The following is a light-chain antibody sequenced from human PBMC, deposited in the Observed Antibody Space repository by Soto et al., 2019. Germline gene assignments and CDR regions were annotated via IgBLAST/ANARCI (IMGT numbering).Light chain of an antibody. Sequence: EIVLTQSPGTLSLSPGERATLSCRASQSVPKNFLAWYQHKPGQAPRLLIHGASNRATGIPDRFSGSGSGTSFTLTISRLEPEDFAVYYCHQYASPPQTFGQGTKVEIK. J-gene: IGKJ1*01. CDR3: HQYASPPQT. V-gene: IGKV3-20*01. CDR1: QSVPKNF. CDR2: GAS.